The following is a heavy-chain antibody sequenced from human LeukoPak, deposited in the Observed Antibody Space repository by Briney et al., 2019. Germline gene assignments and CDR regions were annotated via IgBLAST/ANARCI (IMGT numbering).Heavy chain of an antibody. Sequence: GESLKISCKGSGYSFTSYWIGWVRQMPGKGLEWMGIIYPGDSDTRYSPSFQGQVTISADKSISTAYLQWSSLKASDTAMYYCARFLYYGDYDTQAFDIWGQGTMVTVSS. J-gene: IGHJ3*02. CDR1: GYSFTSYW. D-gene: IGHD4-17*01. CDR3: ARFLYYGDYDTQAFDI. CDR2: IYPGDSDT. V-gene: IGHV5-51*01.